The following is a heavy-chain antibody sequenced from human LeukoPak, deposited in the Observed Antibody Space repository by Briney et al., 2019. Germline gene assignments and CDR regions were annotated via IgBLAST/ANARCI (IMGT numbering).Heavy chain of an antibody. J-gene: IGHJ4*02. Sequence: SETLSLTCTVSGXSIXNYYXXWXXXPXGXGLEWIGRIYSSGSTDYNPSLKSRVTVSVDTSKNQFSLKLSSVTAADTAMYYCARDSSANYFDYWGQGTLVTVSS. V-gene: IGHV4-4*07. CDR3: ARDSSANYFDY. CDR2: IYSSGST. CDR1: GXSIXNYY.